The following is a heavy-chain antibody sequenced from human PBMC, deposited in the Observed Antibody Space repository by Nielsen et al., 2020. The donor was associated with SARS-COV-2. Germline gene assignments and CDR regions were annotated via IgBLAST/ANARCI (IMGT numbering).Heavy chain of an antibody. D-gene: IGHD3-22*01. J-gene: IGHJ4*02. Sequence: GESLKISCSASGFTFDDYGMSWVRQAPGKGLEWVSGINWNGCITGYAESLKGRFTISRDNAKYSLYLQMNSLRAEDTALYHCARALGDYYDSSGIDYWGQGTLVTVSS. CDR2: INWNGCIT. CDR1: GFTFDDYG. CDR3: ARALGDYYDSSGIDY. V-gene: IGHV3-20*01.